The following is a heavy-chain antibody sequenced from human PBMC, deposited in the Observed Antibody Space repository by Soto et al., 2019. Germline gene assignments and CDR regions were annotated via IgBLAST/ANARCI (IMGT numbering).Heavy chain of an antibody. CDR2: FDPEDGET. CDR1: GYTLTELS. Sequence: ASVKFSCKVSGYTLTELSMHWVRQAPGKGLEWMGGFDPEDGETIYAQKFQGRVTMTEDTSTDTAYMELSSLRSEDTAVYYCATSTVVTAPDNYYYGMDVWGQGTTVTVSS. D-gene: IGHD2-21*02. CDR3: ATSTVVTAPDNYYYGMDV. V-gene: IGHV1-24*01. J-gene: IGHJ6*02.